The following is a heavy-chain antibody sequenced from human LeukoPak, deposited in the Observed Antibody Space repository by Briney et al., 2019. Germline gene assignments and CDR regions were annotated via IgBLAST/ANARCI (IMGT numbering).Heavy chain of an antibody. Sequence: PGGSLRLSCAASGFTFSSYGMSWVRQVPGKGLEWVSTIIGSGGSAYYADSVNGRFTISRDNSKNTVYLQMNSLGAEDTAVYYCARDQRGYLYYMDVWGKGTTVTISS. CDR3: ARDQRGYLYYMDV. J-gene: IGHJ6*03. D-gene: IGHD1-1*01. CDR1: GFTFSSYG. V-gene: IGHV3-23*01. CDR2: IIGSGGSA.